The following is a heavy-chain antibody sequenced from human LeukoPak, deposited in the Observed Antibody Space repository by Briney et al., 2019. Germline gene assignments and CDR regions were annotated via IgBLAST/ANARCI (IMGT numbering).Heavy chain of an antibody. CDR2: VYYSGRT. J-gene: IGHJ6*02. D-gene: IGHD1-26*01. Sequence: SETLALTRNVAGGSIISYYWSWIRQPPGKRLEGIGYVYYSGRTNYNASLKSRVTISVDTSKNQFSLKLSSVTAADTAVYYCARTFSESYYYYGMDVWGQGTTVTVSS. V-gene: IGHV4-59*01. CDR3: ARTFSESYYYYGMDV. CDR1: GGSIISYY.